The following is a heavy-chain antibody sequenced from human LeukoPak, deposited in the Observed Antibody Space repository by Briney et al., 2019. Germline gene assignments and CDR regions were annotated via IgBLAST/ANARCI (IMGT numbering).Heavy chain of an antibody. CDR3: ARVVATIASAPDY. Sequence: GGSLRLSCAASGFTFSSYEMNWVRQAPGKGLEWVSYISSSGSTIYYADSVKGRFTISRDNAKNTLYLQMNSLRAEDTAVYYCARVVATIASAPDYWGQGTLVTVSS. CDR1: GFTFSSYE. J-gene: IGHJ4*02. CDR2: ISSSGSTI. D-gene: IGHD5-12*01. V-gene: IGHV3-48*03.